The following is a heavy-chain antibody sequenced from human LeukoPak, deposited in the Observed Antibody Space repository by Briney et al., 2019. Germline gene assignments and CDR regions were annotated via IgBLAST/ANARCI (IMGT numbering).Heavy chain of an antibody. V-gene: IGHV3-30*02. J-gene: IGHJ4*02. D-gene: IGHD1-26*01. CDR2: IRYDGSNK. CDR3: ANFLSKWELLNY. CDR1: GFTFSSSG. Sequence: PGGSLRLSCAASGFTFSSSGMHWVRQAPGKGLEWVAFIRYDGSNKYYADSLKGRFTISRDNSKNTLYLQMNSLRAEDTAVYYCANFLSKWELLNYWGQGTLVTVSS.